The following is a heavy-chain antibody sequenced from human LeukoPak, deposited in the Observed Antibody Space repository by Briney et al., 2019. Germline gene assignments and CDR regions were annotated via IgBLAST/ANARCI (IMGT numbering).Heavy chain of an antibody. J-gene: IGHJ4*02. D-gene: IGHD1-1*01. Sequence: GGSLRLSCAASGIRFSDFYMSWMRQAPGKGLEWISFISSNGNIIHYADSAKGRFTISRDNAKNSLYLHMDSLRVEDTATYYCASGGRAYNLWGRGPAVSVFS. V-gene: IGHV3-11*01. CDR2: ISSNGNII. CDR3: ASGGRAYNL. CDR1: GIRFSDFY.